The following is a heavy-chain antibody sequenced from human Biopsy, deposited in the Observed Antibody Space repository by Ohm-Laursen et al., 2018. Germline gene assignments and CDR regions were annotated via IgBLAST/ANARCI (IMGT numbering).Heavy chain of an antibody. V-gene: IGHV3-21*01. CDR2: INHSGRDT. J-gene: IGHJ6*03. Sequence: SLRLSCAASGVTLSRHSVNWVRQAPGRGLEWVSTINHSGRDTYYTDSVKGRFTISRDNAKNSLYLQMNSLRAEDTAVYYCARDRYYGSENYFSHYNMDVWGQGTTVTVSS. CDR3: ARDRYYGSENYFSHYNMDV. D-gene: IGHD3-10*01. CDR1: GVTLSRHS.